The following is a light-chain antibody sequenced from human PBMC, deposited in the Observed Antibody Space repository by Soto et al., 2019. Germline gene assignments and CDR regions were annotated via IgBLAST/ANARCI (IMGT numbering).Light chain of an antibody. CDR1: SSEGGGYNY. CDR2: DVS. CDR3: SSYTTSNTRQIV. V-gene: IGLV2-14*03. J-gene: IGLJ1*01. Sequence: QSVLTHVASGSSSRGQSITISSTDTSSEGGGYNYVSWYQHHPGKAPKLIIYDVSNRPSGVSIRFSGSKSDNTASLTISGLQPEDEADYHCSSYTTSNTRQIVVGTGTKVTVL.